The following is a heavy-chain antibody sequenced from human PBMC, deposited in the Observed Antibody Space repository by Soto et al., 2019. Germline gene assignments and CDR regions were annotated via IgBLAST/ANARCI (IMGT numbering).Heavy chain of an antibody. CDR2: ISASNGNR. CDR3: TRVHGDFAGDFDY. CDR1: GYPFNKYS. Sequence: QGQLVQSGAEVKWPGASVKVSCKASGYPFNKYSISWVRQAPGQGLEWMGWISASNGNRNYAQKFQGRVTLGTDTSTSTAYMELRNLRSDDTAVYYCTRVHGDFAGDFDYWGQGTLVTVSS. J-gene: IGHJ4*02. V-gene: IGHV1-18*04. D-gene: IGHD4-17*01.